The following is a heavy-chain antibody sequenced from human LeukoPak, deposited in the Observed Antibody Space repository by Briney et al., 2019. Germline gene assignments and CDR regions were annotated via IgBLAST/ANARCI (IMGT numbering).Heavy chain of an antibody. Sequence: PSQTLSLTCAVSGDSIRSASYCWSWVRQPAGKGLEWIGRFYSNGSTNYNPSLKSRVTISVDTSQNQFSLRLNSVTVADTAVYYCARVNRNFYYDSSGYGHFYYMDVWGKGTTVTVSS. D-gene: IGHD3-22*01. V-gene: IGHV4-61*02. J-gene: IGHJ6*03. CDR3: ARVNRNFYYDSSGYGHFYYMDV. CDR2: FYSNGST. CDR1: GDSIRSASYC.